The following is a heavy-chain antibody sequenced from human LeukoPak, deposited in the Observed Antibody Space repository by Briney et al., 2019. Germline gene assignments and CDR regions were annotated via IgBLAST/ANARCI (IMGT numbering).Heavy chain of an antibody. CDR2: INHSGST. D-gene: IGHD3-10*01. CDR1: GGSFSGYS. J-gene: IGHJ4*02. V-gene: IGHV4-34*01. CDR3: ATRGPMVRGVISPSYYFDY. Sequence: KSSETLSLTCAVYGGSFSGYSWSWIRQPPGKGLEWIGEINHSGSTNYNPSLKSRVTISVDTSKNQFSLKLSSVTAEDTAVYYCATRGPMVRGVISPSYYFDYWGQGTLVTVSS.